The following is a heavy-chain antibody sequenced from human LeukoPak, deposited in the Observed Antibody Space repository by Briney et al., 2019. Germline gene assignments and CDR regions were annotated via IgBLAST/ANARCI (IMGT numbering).Heavy chain of an antibody. CDR2: IYYSGST. CDR3: ARGVVVPAAIAAGYYYYMDV. Sequence: SETLSLTCTASGGSISSHYWSWIRQPPGKGLEWIGYIYYSGSTNYNPSLKSRVTISVDTSKNQFSLKLSSVTAADTAVYYCARGVVVPAAIAAGYYYYMDVWGKGTTVTVSS. CDR1: GGSISSHY. J-gene: IGHJ6*03. D-gene: IGHD2-2*02. V-gene: IGHV4-59*11.